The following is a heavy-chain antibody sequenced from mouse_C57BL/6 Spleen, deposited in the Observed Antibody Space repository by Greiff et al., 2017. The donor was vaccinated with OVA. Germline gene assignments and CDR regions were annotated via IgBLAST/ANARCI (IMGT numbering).Heavy chain of an antibody. CDR1: GFTFSSYA. Sequence: EVMLVESGGGLVKPGGSLKLSCAASGFTFSSYAMSWVRQTPEKRLEWVATISDGGSYTYYPDNVKGRFTISRDNAKNNLYLQMSHLKSEDTAMYYCARDRGYDPSMDYWGQGTSVTVSS. CDR2: ISDGGSYT. D-gene: IGHD2-3*01. J-gene: IGHJ4*01. CDR3: ARDRGYDPSMDY. V-gene: IGHV5-4*01.